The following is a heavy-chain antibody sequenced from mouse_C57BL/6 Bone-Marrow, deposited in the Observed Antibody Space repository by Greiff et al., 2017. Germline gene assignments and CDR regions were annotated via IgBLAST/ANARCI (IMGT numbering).Heavy chain of an antibody. CDR3: AREGLGFAY. J-gene: IGHJ3*01. CDR1: GYTFTDYY. CDR2: INPYNGGT. Sequence: VQLQQSGPVLVKPGASVKMSCKASGYTFTDYYMNWVKQSHGKSLEWIGVINPYNGGTSYNQKFKGKATLTVAKSSSTAYMELNSLTAEDSAVYYCAREGLGFAYWGQGTLVTVSA. D-gene: IGHD3-3*01. V-gene: IGHV1-19*01.